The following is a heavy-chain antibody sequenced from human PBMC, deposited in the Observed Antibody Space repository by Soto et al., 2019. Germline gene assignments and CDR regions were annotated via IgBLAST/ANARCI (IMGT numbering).Heavy chain of an antibody. D-gene: IGHD1-26*01. J-gene: IGHJ4*02. V-gene: IGHV4-34*01. CDR3: ARGGRGAIDY. Sequence: GYYWSWIRQPPGKGLEWIGEINHSGSTNYNPSLKSRVTISVDTSKNQFSLKLSSVTAADTAVYYCARGGRGAIDYWGQGTLVTVSS. CDR1: GYY. CDR2: INHSGST.